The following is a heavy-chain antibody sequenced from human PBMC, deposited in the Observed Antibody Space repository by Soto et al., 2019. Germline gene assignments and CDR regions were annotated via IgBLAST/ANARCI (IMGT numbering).Heavy chain of an antibody. CDR1: GFTFSSYG. CDR2: IWYDGSNK. V-gene: IGHV3-33*01. D-gene: IGHD3-22*01. J-gene: IGHJ4*02. CDR3: ARGAADLNGYYDSSGYVDY. Sequence: QVQLVESGGGVVQPGRSLRLSCAASGFTFSSYGMHWVRQAPGKGLEWVAVIWYDGSNKYYADSVKGRFTISRDNSKNTLYLQMNSLRAEDTAVYYCARGAADLNGYYDSSGYVDYWGQGTLVTVSS.